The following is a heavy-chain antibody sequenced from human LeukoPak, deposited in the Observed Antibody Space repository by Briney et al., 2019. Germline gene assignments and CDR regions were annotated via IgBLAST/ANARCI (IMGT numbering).Heavy chain of an antibody. CDR1: GFTFSDYA. Sequence: GGSLRLSCAASGFTFSDYAMHWVRQAPGKGLEGVAFIRYDGSNKYYADSVKGRFTISRDNSKNTLYLQMTSLRAEDTAVYYCAKGGGYEAQYYYYYLDVWGKGTTVTISS. CDR2: IRYDGSNK. V-gene: IGHV3-30*02. CDR3: AKGGGYEAQYYYYYLDV. J-gene: IGHJ6*03. D-gene: IGHD5-12*01.